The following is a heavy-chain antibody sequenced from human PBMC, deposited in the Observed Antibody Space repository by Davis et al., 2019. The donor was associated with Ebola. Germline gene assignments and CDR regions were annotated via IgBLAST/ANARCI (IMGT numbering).Heavy chain of an antibody. J-gene: IGHJ2*01. Sequence: GSLKISCAASGFTFSSYWMSWVRQAPGKGLEWVSAISGSGGSTYYADSVKGRFTISRDNSKNTLYLQMNSLRAEDTAVYYCAKDAGYCSSTSCYVAWYFDLWGRGTLVTVSS. V-gene: IGHV3-23*01. CDR1: GFTFSSYW. CDR3: AKDAGYCSSTSCYVAWYFDL. D-gene: IGHD2-2*01. CDR2: ISGSGGST.